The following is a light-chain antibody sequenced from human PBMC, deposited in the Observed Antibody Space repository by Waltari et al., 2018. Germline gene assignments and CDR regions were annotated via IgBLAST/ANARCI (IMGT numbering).Light chain of an antibody. CDR2: RVS. V-gene: IGKV2-29*02. CDR3: MQALQTPYS. Sequence: DIVMTQTPLSLPVTPGEPASISCRSSQSLLHSNGNTYLYWYLQKPGQPPRLLIYRVSNRFSAVPDRFSVSGSGTDFTLKISRVEAEDVGVYYCMQALQTPYSFGQGTKVEIK. J-gene: IGKJ2*03. CDR1: QSLLHSNGNTY.